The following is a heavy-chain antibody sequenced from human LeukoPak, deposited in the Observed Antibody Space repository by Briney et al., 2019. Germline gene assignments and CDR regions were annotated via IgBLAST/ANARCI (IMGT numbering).Heavy chain of an antibody. CDR2: ISGSGGST. CDR3: AKSGTSLNYYYYYMDV. CDR1: GFTFSSYA. Sequence: GGSLRLSCAASGFTFSSYAMSWVRQAPGKGLEWVSAISGSGGSTYYADSVKGRFTISRDNSKNTLYLQMNSLRAEDTAVYYCAKSGTSLNYYYYYMDVWGKGTTVTVS. D-gene: IGHD6-13*01. J-gene: IGHJ6*03. V-gene: IGHV3-23*01.